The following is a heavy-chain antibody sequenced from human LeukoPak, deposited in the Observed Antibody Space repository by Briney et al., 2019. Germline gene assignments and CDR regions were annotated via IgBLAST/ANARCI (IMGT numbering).Heavy chain of an antibody. V-gene: IGHV4-61*01. Sequence: SETLSLTCTVSGGSISYSSYYWSWIRQPPGKGLEWLGYIYNSGGSDYNPSLKSRATISIDTSKNQLSLRLSSVTAADTAVYYCARPAEAGHFYAFDIWGQGTMVTVSS. CDR2: IYNSGGS. J-gene: IGHJ3*02. CDR1: GGSISYSSYY. CDR3: ARPAEAGHFYAFDI. D-gene: IGHD6-19*01.